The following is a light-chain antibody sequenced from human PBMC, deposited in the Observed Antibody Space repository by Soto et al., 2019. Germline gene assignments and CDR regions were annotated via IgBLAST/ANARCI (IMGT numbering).Light chain of an antibody. CDR2: EDN. J-gene: IGLJ3*02. Sequence: NFMLTQPHSVSESPGKTVTISCTRSSCSIASNYVQRYQQRLSSAPTTVIYEDNQRPSGVPDRFSGSIDSSSNSASLTISGLKADDEADYCCQSYDSSNQVFGGGTKLTVL. CDR1: SCSIASNY. V-gene: IGLV6-57*03. CDR3: QSYDSSNQV.